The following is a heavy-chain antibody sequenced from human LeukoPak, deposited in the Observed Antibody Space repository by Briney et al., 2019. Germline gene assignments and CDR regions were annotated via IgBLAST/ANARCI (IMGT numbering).Heavy chain of an antibody. D-gene: IGHD3-22*01. CDR1: GYTFTSYA. CDR2: INTGNGNT. V-gene: IGHV1-3*04. CDR3: AKEATMIVVARSYFDY. J-gene: IGHJ4*02. Sequence: ASVKVSFKASGYTFTSYAVHWVRQAPGQRLEWLGWINTGNGNTRYSQNFQGRVTFTRDTSANTAYMELNSLRSEDTAVYYCAKEATMIVVARSYFDYWGQGTLVTVSS.